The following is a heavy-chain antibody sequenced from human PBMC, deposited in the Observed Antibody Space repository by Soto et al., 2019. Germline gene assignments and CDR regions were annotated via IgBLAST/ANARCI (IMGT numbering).Heavy chain of an antibody. Sequence: ASVKVSCKASGYTFTSXGISWVRQAPGQGLEWMGWISAYNGNTNYAQKLQGRVTMTTDTSTSTAYMELRSLRSDDTAVYYCARDSVQEGSEPNGMDVWGQGTTVTVSS. V-gene: IGHV1-18*01. CDR3: ARDSVQEGSEPNGMDV. D-gene: IGHD3-10*01. J-gene: IGHJ6*02. CDR2: ISAYNGNT. CDR1: GYTFTSXG.